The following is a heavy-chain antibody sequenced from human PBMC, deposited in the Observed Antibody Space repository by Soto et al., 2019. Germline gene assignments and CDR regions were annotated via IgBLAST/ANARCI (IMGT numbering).Heavy chain of an antibody. CDR1: GFTFSSYG. Sequence: GGSLRLSCAASGFTFSSYGMHWVRQAPGKGLEWVAVIWYDGSNKYYADSVKGRFTISRDNSKNTLYLQMNSLRAEDTAVYYCARASGWPSYYYGMDVWGQGTTVTVSS. D-gene: IGHD6-19*01. J-gene: IGHJ6*02. CDR3: ARASGWPSYYYGMDV. CDR2: IWYDGSNK. V-gene: IGHV3-33*01.